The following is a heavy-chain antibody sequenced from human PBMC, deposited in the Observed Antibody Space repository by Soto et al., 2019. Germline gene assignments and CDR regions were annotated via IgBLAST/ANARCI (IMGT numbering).Heavy chain of an antibody. CDR2: IKSKTDGGTT. Sequence: GGSLRLSCAASGFTFSNAWMSWVRQAPGKGLEWVGRIKSKTDGGTTDYAAPVKGRFTISGEDSKNTLYLQMNSLKTEDTAVYYCTTSLITMIVTSAFEIWGQGTMVTVSS. CDR3: TTSLITMIVTSAFEI. CDR1: GFTFSNAW. J-gene: IGHJ3*02. D-gene: IGHD3-22*01. V-gene: IGHV3-15*01.